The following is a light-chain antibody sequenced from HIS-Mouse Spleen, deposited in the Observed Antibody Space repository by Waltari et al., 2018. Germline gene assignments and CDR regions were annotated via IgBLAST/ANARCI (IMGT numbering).Light chain of an antibody. CDR1: SSDVGGYHY. CDR3: SSYAGSNNLV. Sequence: QSALTQPPSASGSPGQSVTISCTGTSSDVGGYHYLSWYQQHPGKAPKLMIYAVSKRPSGVPDRFSGSKSGNTASLTVSGLQAEDEADYYCSSYAGSNNLVFGGGTKLTVL. CDR2: AVS. J-gene: IGLJ2*01. V-gene: IGLV2-8*01.